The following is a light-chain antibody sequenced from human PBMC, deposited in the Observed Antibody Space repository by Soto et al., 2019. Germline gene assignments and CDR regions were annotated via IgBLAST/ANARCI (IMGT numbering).Light chain of an antibody. V-gene: IGKV1-5*01. CDR2: DVS. J-gene: IGKJ1*01. CDR3: QPYNSHWT. Sequence: DIQMTQSPSTLSASVGDRVTITCRASQSISSRLAWYQQKPGKAPKLLLYDVSSLASGVSSRFSGSGSGTEFTLTISSLQPDDFATYYCQPYNSHWTFGQGTKVEIK. CDR1: QSISSR.